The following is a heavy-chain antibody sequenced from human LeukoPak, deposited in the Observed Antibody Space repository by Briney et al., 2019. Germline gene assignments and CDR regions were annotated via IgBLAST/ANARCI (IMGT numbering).Heavy chain of an antibody. D-gene: IGHD6-6*01. Sequence: GGSLRLSCAASGFTFSSYAMSWVRQAPGKGLEWVSAISGSGGSTYYADSVKGRFTISRDNTKNTLYLQMNSLRAEDTAVYYCAKDRGLGYSSSSDYWGQGTLVTVSS. J-gene: IGHJ4*02. CDR2: ISGSGGST. V-gene: IGHV3-23*01. CDR3: AKDRGLGYSSSSDY. CDR1: GFTFSSYA.